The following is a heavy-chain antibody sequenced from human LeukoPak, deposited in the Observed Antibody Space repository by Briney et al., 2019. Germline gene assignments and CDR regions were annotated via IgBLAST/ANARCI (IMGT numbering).Heavy chain of an antibody. J-gene: IGHJ6*03. Sequence: SETLSLTCAVYGGSFSGYYWSWIRQPPGKGLEWIGEINQSGSTNYNPSLKSRVTISVDTSKNQFSLNLRSVTAAGTAVYFCAVVEGQPNYYYYMDVWGKGTTVTVSS. CDR3: AVVEGQPNYYYYMDV. D-gene: IGHD6-13*01. CDR1: GGSFSGYY. CDR2: INQSGST. V-gene: IGHV4-34*01.